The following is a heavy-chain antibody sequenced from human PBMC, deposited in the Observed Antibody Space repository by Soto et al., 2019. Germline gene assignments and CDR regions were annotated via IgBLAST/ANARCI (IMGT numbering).Heavy chain of an antibody. D-gene: IGHD3-9*01. J-gene: IGHJ4*02. V-gene: IGHV3-33*01. CDR3: ARTGGAYDILTGYYNPMIDYFDY. Sequence: GGSLRLSCAASGFTFSSYGMHWVRQAPGKGLEWVAVIWYDGSNKYYADSVKGRFTISRDNSKNTLYLQMNSLRAEDTAVYYCARTGGAYDILTGYYNPMIDYFDYWGQGTLVTVSS. CDR2: IWYDGSNK. CDR1: GFTFSSYG.